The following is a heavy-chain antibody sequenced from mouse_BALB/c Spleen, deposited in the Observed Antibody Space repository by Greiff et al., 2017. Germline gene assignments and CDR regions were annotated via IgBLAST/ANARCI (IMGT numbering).Heavy chain of an antibody. J-gene: IGHJ4*01. Sequence: VKLVESGPGLVQPSQSLSITCTVSGFSLTSYGVHWVRQSPGKGLEWLGVIWSGGSTDYNAAFISRLSISKDNSKSQVFFKMNSLQANDTAIYFCARKANWDDAMDYSGQGNSVTAS. CDR1: GFSLTSYG. V-gene: IGHV2-2*02. CDR3: ARKANWDDAMDY. CDR2: IWSGGST. D-gene: IGHD4-1*01.